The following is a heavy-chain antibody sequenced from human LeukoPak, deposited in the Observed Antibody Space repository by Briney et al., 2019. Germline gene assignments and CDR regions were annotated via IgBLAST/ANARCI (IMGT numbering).Heavy chain of an antibody. V-gene: IGHV1-8*03. CDR1: GCTFTSYD. CDR2: MNPNSGNT. CDR3: ARGREYSSSWSDY. J-gene: IGHJ4*02. D-gene: IGHD6-13*01. Sequence: ASVKVSCKASGCTFTSYDINWVRQATGQGLEWMGWMNPNSGNTGYAQKFQGRVTITRNTSISTAYMELSSLRSEDTAVYYCARGREYSSSWSDYWGQGTLVTVSS.